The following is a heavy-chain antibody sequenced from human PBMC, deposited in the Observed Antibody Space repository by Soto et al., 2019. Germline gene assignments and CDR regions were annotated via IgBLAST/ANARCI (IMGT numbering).Heavy chain of an antibody. Sequence: EVQLVESGGGLVQPGGSLRLSCAASGFTFSSYWMPWVRQAPGKGLVWVSRINSDGSSTSYADSVKGRFTISRDNAKNTLYLQMNSLRAEDTAVYYFARDVGLRCTIFGVVNDAFDIWGQGTMVTVSS. J-gene: IGHJ3*02. V-gene: IGHV3-74*01. CDR2: INSDGSST. CDR3: ARDVGLRCTIFGVVNDAFDI. D-gene: IGHD3-3*01. CDR1: GFTFSSYW.